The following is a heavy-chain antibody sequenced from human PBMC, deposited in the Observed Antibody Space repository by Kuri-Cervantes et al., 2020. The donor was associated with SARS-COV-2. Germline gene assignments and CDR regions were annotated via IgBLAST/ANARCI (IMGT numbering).Heavy chain of an antibody. J-gene: IGHJ3*02. D-gene: IGHD3-22*01. Sequence: GESLKISCAASGFTFSNAWMSWVRQAPGRGLEWVSVIYSGGSTYYADSVKGRFTISRDNSKNTLYLQMNSLRAEDTAVYYCASTYYYDSSGYPRLGAFDIWGQGTMVTVSS. V-gene: IGHV3-53*01. CDR3: ASTYYYDSSGYPRLGAFDI. CDR1: GFTFSNAW. CDR2: IYSGGST.